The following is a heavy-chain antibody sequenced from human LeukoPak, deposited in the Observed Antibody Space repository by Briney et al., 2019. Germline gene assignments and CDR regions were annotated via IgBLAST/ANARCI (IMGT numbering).Heavy chain of an antibody. CDR2: IHYSGST. CDR1: GGSISSYY. V-gene: IGHV4-59*01. Sequence: SETLSLTCTVSGGSISSYYWSWIRQPPGKGLEWIGYIHYSGSTNYNPSLKSRVTISVDTSKNQFSLKLSSVTAADTAVYYCARVFFRNWFDPWGQGTLVTVSS. J-gene: IGHJ5*02. CDR3: ARVFFRNWFDP. D-gene: IGHD2-21*01.